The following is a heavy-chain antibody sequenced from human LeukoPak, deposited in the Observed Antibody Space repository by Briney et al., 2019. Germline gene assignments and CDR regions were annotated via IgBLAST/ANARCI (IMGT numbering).Heavy chain of an antibody. D-gene: IGHD3-10*01. V-gene: IGHV1-8*01. J-gene: IGHJ6*02. CDR2: MNPNSGNT. CDR1: GYTFTSYD. Sequence: ASVMVSCKASGYTFTSYDINWVRQATGQGLEWMGWMNPNSGNTGYAQKFQGRVTMTRNTSISTAYMELSSLRSEDTAVYYCAYPGYYYYGMDVWGQGTTVTVSS. CDR3: AYPGYYYYGMDV.